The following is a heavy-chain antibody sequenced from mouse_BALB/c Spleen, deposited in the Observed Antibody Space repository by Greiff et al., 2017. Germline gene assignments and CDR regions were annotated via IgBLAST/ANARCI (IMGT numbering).Heavy chain of an antibody. V-gene: IGHV5-4*02. CDR1: GFTFSDYY. D-gene: IGHD4-1*01. J-gene: IGHJ4*01. CDR3: ARGGRWDGAMDY. Sequence: EVKVVESGGGLVKPGGSLKLSCAASGFTFSDYYMYWVRQTPEKRLEWVATISDGGSYTYYPDSVKGRFTISRDNAKNNLYLQMSSLKSEDTAMYYCARGGRWDGAMDYWAQGTSVTVSS. CDR2: ISDGGSYT.